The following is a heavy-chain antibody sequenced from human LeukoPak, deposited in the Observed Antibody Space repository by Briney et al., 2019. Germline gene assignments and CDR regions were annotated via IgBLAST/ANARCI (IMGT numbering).Heavy chain of an antibody. CDR1: GFTFNSCS. CDR2: ISSSSSHM. CDR3: VRDSGSSYGYYFLH. V-gene: IGHV3-21*01. D-gene: IGHD1-26*01. J-gene: IGHJ1*01. Sequence: PGGSLRLSCAASGFTFNSCSMYWVRQAPGKGLEWVSSISSSSSHMFYADSVKGRFSISRDNANNSLYLQMNSLRAEDTAVYYCVRDSGSSYGYYFLHWGQGTLVTVSS.